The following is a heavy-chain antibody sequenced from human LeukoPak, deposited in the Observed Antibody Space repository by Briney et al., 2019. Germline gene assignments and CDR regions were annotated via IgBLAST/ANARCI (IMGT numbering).Heavy chain of an antibody. CDR2: IFGSGGST. J-gene: IGHJ4*02. CDR1: GFTFSSYA. D-gene: IGHD6-19*01. CDR3: AKTTTGYSSGRFPGWPVDY. Sequence: GGSLRLSCAASGFTFSSYAMYWVRQAPGKGLEWVSGIFGSGGSTHYADSAKGRFTISRDNSKNTVYLQMNSLRVEDTAVYYCAKTTTGYSSGRFPGWPVDYWGQGTLVTVSS. V-gene: IGHV3-23*01.